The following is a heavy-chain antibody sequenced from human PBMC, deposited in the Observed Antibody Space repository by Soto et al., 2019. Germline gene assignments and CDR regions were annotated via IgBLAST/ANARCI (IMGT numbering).Heavy chain of an antibody. CDR2: IYYSGST. V-gene: IGHV4-59*08. Sequence: SETLSLTCTVSGGSISSYYWSWIRQPPGKGLEWIGYIYYSGSTNYNPSLKSRVTISVDTSKNQFSLKLSSVTAADTAVYYCASGYGDFLLDYWGQGTLVTVSS. CDR3: ASGYGDFLLDY. J-gene: IGHJ4*02. D-gene: IGHD4-17*01. CDR1: GGSISSYY.